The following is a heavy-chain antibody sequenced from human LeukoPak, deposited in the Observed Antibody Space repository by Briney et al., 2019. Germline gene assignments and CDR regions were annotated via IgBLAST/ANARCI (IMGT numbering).Heavy chain of an antibody. D-gene: IGHD6-19*01. CDR2: ISQSGNT. J-gene: IGHJ5*02. CDR3: ARGQARLAWFDP. V-gene: IGHV4-38-2*02. Sequence: SETLSLTCTVSGGSISSYYWGWMRQAPGKGLEWLGSISQSGNTYNNPSLKSRVTLSVDTSKNQVSLKLTSVSAADTAVYYCARGQARLAWFDPWGQGTLVTVSS. CDR1: GGSISSYY.